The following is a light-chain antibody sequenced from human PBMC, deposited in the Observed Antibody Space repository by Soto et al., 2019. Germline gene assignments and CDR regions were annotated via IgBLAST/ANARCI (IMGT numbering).Light chain of an antibody. CDR3: QQPHWT. J-gene: IGKJ1*01. Sequence: DIQMTQSPSSLSASVGDRVTITCRASQSISSWLSWYQQKPGKAPKLLIYKASSLESGVPSRFSGSGSGTEFTLTIRSLQPADFATYHCQQPHWTFGQGTTGDIK. CDR2: KAS. CDR1: QSISSW. V-gene: IGKV1-5*03.